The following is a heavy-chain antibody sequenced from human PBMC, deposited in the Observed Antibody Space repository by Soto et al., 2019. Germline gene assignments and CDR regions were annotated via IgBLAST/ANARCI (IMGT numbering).Heavy chain of an antibody. J-gene: IGHJ6*02. Sequence: PLETLSLTCPVSGGSISGYYWSWIRQPPGKGLEWIGYMYNTGSTVYNPSFKSRVTISVDTSKNQFSLKLNSVTAADTAVYYCARDLWGYCGTDCYPLYVWGQGTTVTVS. V-gene: IGHV4-59*01. CDR1: GGSISGYY. CDR2: MYNTGST. D-gene: IGHD2-21*02. CDR3: ARDLWGYCGTDCYPLYV.